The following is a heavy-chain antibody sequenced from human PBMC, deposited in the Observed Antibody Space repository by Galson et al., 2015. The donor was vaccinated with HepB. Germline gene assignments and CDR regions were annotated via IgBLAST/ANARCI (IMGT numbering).Heavy chain of an antibody. D-gene: IGHD1-26*01. J-gene: IGHJ4*02. V-gene: IGHV3-30-3*01. Sequence: SLRLSCAASGFTFSSYAMHWVRQAPGKGLEWVAVISYDGSNKYYADSVKGRFTISRDNSKNTLYLQMNSLRAEDTAVYYCARDLSGSYSRFDYWGQGTLVTVSS. CDR3: ARDLSGSYSRFDY. CDR1: GFTFSSYA. CDR2: ISYDGSNK.